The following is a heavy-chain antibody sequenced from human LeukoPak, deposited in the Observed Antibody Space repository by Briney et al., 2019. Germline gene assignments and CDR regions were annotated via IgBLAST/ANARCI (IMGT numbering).Heavy chain of an antibody. CDR1: GDSVSSNSTA. CDR2: TYYRSKWYN. CDR3: ARGGQGDGYSADEAFDF. J-gene: IGHJ3*01. Sequence: PSQTLSLTCAISGDSVSSNSTACNWIRQSPSRGLEWLGRTYYRSKWYNDYAVSVKSRITINPDTSKNQFSLQLNSVTPEDTAVYYCARGGQGDGYSADEAFDFWGQGTMVTVS. D-gene: IGHD5-24*01. V-gene: IGHV6-1*01.